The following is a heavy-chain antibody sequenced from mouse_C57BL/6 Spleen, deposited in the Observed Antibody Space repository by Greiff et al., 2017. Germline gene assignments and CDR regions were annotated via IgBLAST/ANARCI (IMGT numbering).Heavy chain of an antibody. CDR3: ASADGYYVYYAMDY. V-gene: IGHV1-76*01. Sequence: SGAELVRPGASVKLSCKASGYTFTDYYINWVKQRPGQGLEWIARIYPGSGNTYYNEKFKGKATLTAEKSSSTAYMQLSSLTSEDSAVYFCASADGYYVYYAMDYWGQGTSVTVSS. D-gene: IGHD2-3*01. CDR2: IYPGSGNT. J-gene: IGHJ4*01. CDR1: GYTFTDYY.